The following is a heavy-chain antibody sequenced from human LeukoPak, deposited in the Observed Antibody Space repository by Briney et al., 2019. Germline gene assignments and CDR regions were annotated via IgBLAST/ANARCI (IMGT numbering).Heavy chain of an antibody. CDR2: MNPNSGNT. CDR3: ARDLADIVATTDY. J-gene: IGHJ4*02. V-gene: IGHV1-8*01. Sequence: GASVKVSCKASGYTFTSYDINWVRQATGQGLEWMGWMNPNSGNTGYAQKFQGRVTMTTDTSTSTAYMELRSLRSDDTAVYYCARDLADIVATTDYWGQGTLVTVSS. CDR1: GYTFTSYD. D-gene: IGHD5-12*01.